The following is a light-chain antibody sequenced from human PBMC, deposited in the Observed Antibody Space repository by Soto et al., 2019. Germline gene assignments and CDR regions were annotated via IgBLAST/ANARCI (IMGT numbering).Light chain of an antibody. Sequence: EIVLTQYPGTLSLSPGERATLSCRASQSVRSNHLAWYQQKPGQAPRLLIYDASSRATGIPDRFSGSGSGTDFTLTISRLEPEDFAVYYCQQYGSSPRTFGRGTKLEI. J-gene: IGKJ2*01. CDR3: QQYGSSPRT. CDR1: QSVRSNH. CDR2: DAS. V-gene: IGKV3-20*01.